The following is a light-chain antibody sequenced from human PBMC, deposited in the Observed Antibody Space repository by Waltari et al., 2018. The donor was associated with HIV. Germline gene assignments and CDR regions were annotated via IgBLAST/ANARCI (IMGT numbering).Light chain of an antibody. CDR3: QAWDSGTGV. CDR1: KLDDKY. V-gene: IGLV3-1*01. CDR2: QDD. J-gene: IGLJ1*01. Sequence: SYELTQPPSVSVSPGQAATITCSGDKLDDKYVCWYQQKPGRSPVLFIYQDDKRLSGIPDRFSGSNSWNTATLTISGTQTMDEADYYCQAWDSGTGVFGTGTTVTVL.